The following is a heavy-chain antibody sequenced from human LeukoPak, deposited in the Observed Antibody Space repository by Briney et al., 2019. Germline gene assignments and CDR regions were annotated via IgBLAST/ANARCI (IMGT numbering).Heavy chain of an antibody. Sequence: GGSLRLSCAASGFTFSSYGMHWVRQAPGKGLEWVAVISYNGSNKYYADSVKGRFTISRDNSKNTLYLQMNSLRAEDTAVYYCAKDPDRFGEFVSYLDYWGQGTLVTVSS. D-gene: IGHD3-10*01. CDR2: ISYNGSNK. V-gene: IGHV3-30*18. J-gene: IGHJ4*02. CDR1: GFTFSSYG. CDR3: AKDPDRFGEFVSYLDY.